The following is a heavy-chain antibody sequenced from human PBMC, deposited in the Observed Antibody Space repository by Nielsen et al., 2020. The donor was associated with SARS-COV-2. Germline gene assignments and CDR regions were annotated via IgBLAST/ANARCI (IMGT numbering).Heavy chain of an antibody. CDR3: AKDGHSSGWYGAPDY. J-gene: IGHJ4*02. CDR2: ISWNSGSI. CDR1: GFTFDDYA. V-gene: IGHV3-9*01. Sequence: SLKISCAASGFTFDDYAMHWVRQAPGKGLEWVSGISWNSGSIGYADSVKGRFTISRDNAKISLYLQMNSLRAEDTALYYCAKDGHSSGWYGAPDYWGQGTLVTVSS. D-gene: IGHD6-19*01.